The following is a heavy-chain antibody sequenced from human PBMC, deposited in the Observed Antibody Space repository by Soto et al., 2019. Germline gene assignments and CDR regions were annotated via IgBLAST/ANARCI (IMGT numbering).Heavy chain of an antibody. CDR2: ISYGGST. D-gene: IGHD5-18*01. Sequence: QVQLQESGPGLVKPSQTLSLTCTVSGGSINSGGYCWSWIRQHPGKGLDWIGCISYGGSTSYNPSLKSRVTISVDTSKNQSSLKLTSATAADTAVYYCSRGILVWGQGALITVSS. CDR1: GGSINSGGYC. V-gene: IGHV4-31*03. CDR3: SRGILV. J-gene: IGHJ4*02.